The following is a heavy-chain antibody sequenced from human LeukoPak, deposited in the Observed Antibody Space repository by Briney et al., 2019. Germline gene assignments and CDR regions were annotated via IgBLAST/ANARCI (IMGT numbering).Heavy chain of an antibody. D-gene: IGHD3-10*01. CDR1: GYTLTELS. CDR2: FDPEDGET. Sequence: ASVKVSCKVSGYTLTELSMHWVRQAPGKGLEWMGGFDPEDGETIYAQKFQGRVTMTEDTSTDTAYMELSSLRSEDTAVYYCATASITMVPYDAFDIWGQGTMVTVSS. J-gene: IGHJ3*02. V-gene: IGHV1-24*01. CDR3: ATASITMVPYDAFDI.